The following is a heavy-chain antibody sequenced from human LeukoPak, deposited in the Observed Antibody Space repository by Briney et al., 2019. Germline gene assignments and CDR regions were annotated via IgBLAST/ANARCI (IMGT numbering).Heavy chain of an antibody. CDR3: ARSCSTSCPYYFDY. J-gene: IGHJ4*02. D-gene: IGHD2-2*01. V-gene: IGHV4-34*01. Sequence: KPSETLSLTCAVYGGSFSGYYWSWIRQPPGKGLGWIGEINHSGSTNYNPSLKSRVTISVDTSKNQFSLKLSSVTAADTAVYYCARSCSTSCPYYFDYWGQGTLVTVSS. CDR2: INHSGST. CDR1: GGSFSGYY.